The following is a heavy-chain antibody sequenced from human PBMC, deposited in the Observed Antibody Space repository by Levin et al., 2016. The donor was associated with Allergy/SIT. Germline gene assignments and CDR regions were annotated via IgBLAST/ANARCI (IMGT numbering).Heavy chain of an antibody. CDR2: ISAYNGNT. CDR1: DYTFTSYG. CDR3: ARDTLERRRDYYGMDV. V-gene: IGHV1-18*01. J-gene: IGHJ6*02. Sequence: ASVKVSCKASDYTFTSYGLSWVRQAPGQGLEWMAWISAYNGNTDFAQKFQGRVALTTDTSTAYMELMSLRSDDTAVYYCARDTLERRRDYYGMDVWGQGTTVIVSS. D-gene: IGHD1-1*01.